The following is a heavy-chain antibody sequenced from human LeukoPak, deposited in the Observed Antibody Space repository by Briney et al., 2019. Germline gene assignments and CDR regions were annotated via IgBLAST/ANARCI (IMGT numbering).Heavy chain of an antibody. V-gene: IGHV3-7*01. Sequence: TGGSLRLSCAASGFTFSSYWMSWVRQAPGKGLEWVANIKQDGSEKYYVDSVKGRFTISRDNAKNSLYLQMNSLRAEDTAVYYCARIGTTGYSYGYTPTFDYWGQGTLVTVSS. J-gene: IGHJ4*02. CDR3: ARIGTTGYSYGYTPTFDY. CDR2: IKQDGSEK. CDR1: GFTFSSYW. D-gene: IGHD5-18*01.